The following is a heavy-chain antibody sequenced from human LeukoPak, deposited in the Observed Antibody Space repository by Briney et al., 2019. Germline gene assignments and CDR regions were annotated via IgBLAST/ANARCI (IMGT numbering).Heavy chain of an antibody. CDR1: GFTFSSYA. D-gene: IGHD3-10*01. J-gene: IGHJ4*02. V-gene: IGHV3-23*01. CDR3: AKVKKYSYYYGSGTASPFDY. CDR2: ISGSGGST. Sequence: GGSLRLSCAASGFTFSSYAMSWVRQAPGKGLEWVSAISGSGGSTYYADSVKGRFTISRDNSKNTLYLQMSSLRAEDTAVYYCAKVKKYSYYYGSGTASPFDYGGQGTLVTVSS.